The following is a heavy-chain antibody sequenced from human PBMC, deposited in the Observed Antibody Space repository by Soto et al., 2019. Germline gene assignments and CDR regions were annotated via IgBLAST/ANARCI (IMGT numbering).Heavy chain of an antibody. CDR3: ARHIVSFFDY. J-gene: IGHJ4*02. CDR2: ISSSGNIM. Sequence: GGSLRLSCVASGFTFSGYEMNWVRQAPGKGLEWVSYISSSGNIMYYADSVKGRFTISRYNAKNSLYLQMNSLRAEDTAVYYCARHIVSFFDYWGLGTLVTVSS. D-gene: IGHD3-16*02. V-gene: IGHV3-48*03. CDR1: GFTFSGYE.